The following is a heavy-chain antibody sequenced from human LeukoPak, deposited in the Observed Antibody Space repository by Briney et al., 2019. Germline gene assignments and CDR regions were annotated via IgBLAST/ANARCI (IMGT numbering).Heavy chain of an antibody. CDR2: IYYSGST. J-gene: IGHJ5*02. V-gene: IGHV4-39*01. D-gene: IGHD3-3*01. Sequence: SETLCLTCTASGGSISSSSYYWGWIRQPPGKGLEWLGSIYYSGSTYYNPSLKSRVTISVDTSKNQFSLKLSSVTAADTAVYYCASVVLAYYDFWSGYYINRFDPWGQGTLVTVSS. CDR1: GGSISSSSYY. CDR3: ASVVLAYYDFWSGYYINRFDP.